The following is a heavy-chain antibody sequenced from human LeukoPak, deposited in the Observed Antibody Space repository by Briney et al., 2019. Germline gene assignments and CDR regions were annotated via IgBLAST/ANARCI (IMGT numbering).Heavy chain of an antibody. D-gene: IGHD3-10*01. J-gene: IGHJ4*02. Sequence: SETLSLTCTVSGASISPYYWTWIRQPAGKGLEWIGHIHTSGSTNYNPSLKSRVTMSLDTSNNQFSLKLNSVTAADTAVYYCAKEGMIRGVIDYWGQGALVTVSS. CDR2: IHTSGST. V-gene: IGHV4-4*07. CDR1: GASISPYY. CDR3: AKEGMIRGVIDY.